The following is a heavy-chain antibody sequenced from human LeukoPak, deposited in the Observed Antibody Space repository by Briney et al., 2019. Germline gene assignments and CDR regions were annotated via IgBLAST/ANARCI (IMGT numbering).Heavy chain of an antibody. Sequence: GGSLRLSCAASGFTFSSFAMSWVRQAPGKGLEWVSSISGSGSRSYYADSVKGRFTISRDNSKNTLYLQMNSLRAEDTAVHYCAKDITQSGTYGGPHNYWGQGTLVSVSS. CDR3: AKDITQSGTYGGPHNY. J-gene: IGHJ4*02. CDR1: GFTFSSFA. CDR2: ISGSGSRS. D-gene: IGHD1-26*01. V-gene: IGHV3-23*01.